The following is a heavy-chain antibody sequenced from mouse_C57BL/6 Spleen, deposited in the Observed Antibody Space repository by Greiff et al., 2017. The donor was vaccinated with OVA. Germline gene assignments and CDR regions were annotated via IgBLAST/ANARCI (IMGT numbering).Heavy chain of an antibody. CDR3: AKHGGYSNWDYAMDY. J-gene: IGHJ4*01. Sequence: VKLVESGPGLVAPSQSLSITCTVSGFSLTSYGVDWVRQPPGKGLEWLGVIGGGGSPNYNSALMSRLSISKDNSKSQVFLKMTSLQTDDTAMYYCAKHGGYSNWDYAMDYWGQGTSVTVSS. D-gene: IGHD2-5*01. V-gene: IGHV2-9*01. CDR2: IGGGGSP. CDR1: GFSLTSYG.